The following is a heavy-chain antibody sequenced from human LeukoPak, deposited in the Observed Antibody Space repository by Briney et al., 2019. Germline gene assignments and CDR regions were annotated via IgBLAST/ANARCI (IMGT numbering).Heavy chain of an antibody. Sequence: GGSLRLSCAASGFTFSDYWMSWVRQAPGKGLQWVANISQDGSDKYYLDSVKGRFTISRDNARNSLYLQMNSLRAEDTAVFFCARGPYSYGYHNFDYWGQGTLVTVSS. V-gene: IGHV3-7*01. CDR3: ARGPYSYGYHNFDY. CDR2: ISQDGSDK. CDR1: GFTFSDYW. D-gene: IGHD5-18*01. J-gene: IGHJ4*02.